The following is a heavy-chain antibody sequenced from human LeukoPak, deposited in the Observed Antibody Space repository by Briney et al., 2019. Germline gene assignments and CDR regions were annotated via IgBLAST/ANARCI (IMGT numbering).Heavy chain of an antibody. V-gene: IGHV1-18*01. Sequence: ASVKVSCKTSGYTFTSHGISWVRHAPGQGLELMGWISANNGDTNYAQKMQGRLTMTTDTSTSTAFMELRSLSSDDTAIYYCARDWPTVIADYWGQGTLVTVSS. D-gene: IGHD4-11*01. CDR2: ISANNGDT. CDR1: GYTFTSHG. CDR3: ARDWPTVIADY. J-gene: IGHJ4*02.